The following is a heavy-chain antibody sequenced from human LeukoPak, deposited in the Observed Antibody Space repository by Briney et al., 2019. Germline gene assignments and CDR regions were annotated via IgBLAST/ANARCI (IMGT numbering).Heavy chain of an antibody. V-gene: IGHV4-34*01. Sequence: ETLSLTCAVYGGSFSGYYWSWIRQPPGKGLEWIGEINHSGSTNYNPSLKSRVTISVDTSKNQFSLKLSSVTAADTAVYYCARGNNFASWFDPWGQGTLVTVSS. CDR2: INHSGST. D-gene: IGHD1/OR15-1a*01. CDR1: GGSFSGYY. CDR3: ARGNNFASWFDP. J-gene: IGHJ5*02.